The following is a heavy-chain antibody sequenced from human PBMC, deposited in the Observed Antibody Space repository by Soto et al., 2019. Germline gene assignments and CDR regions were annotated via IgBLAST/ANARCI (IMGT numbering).Heavy chain of an antibody. J-gene: IGHJ6*04. D-gene: IGHD3-10*01. CDR3: ARLAPRGDGGGYYCYYGMDV. Sequence: SETLSLTCTVSGGSISSYYWSWIRQPPGKGLEWIGYIYYSGSTNYNPSLKSRVTISVDTSKNQFSLKLSSVTAADTAVYYCARLAPRGDGGGYYCYYGMDVWGEGTTVTVYS. CDR2: IYYSGST. CDR1: GGSISSYY. V-gene: IGHV4-59*01.